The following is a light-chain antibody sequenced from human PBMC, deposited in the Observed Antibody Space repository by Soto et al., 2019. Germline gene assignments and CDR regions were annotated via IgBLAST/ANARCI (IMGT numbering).Light chain of an antibody. CDR1: SSDVGGYNY. CDR3: SSYTSSSTLEV. Sequence: QSVLTQPASVSGSPGRSITISCTGTSSDVGGYNYVSWYQQHPGKAPKLMIYEVSNRPSGVSNRFSGSKSGNTASLTISGLQAEDEADYYCSSYTSSSTLEVFGTGTKATVL. CDR2: EVS. V-gene: IGLV2-14*01. J-gene: IGLJ1*01.